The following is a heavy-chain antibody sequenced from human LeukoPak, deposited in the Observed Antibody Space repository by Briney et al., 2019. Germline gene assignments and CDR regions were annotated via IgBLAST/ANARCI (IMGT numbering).Heavy chain of an antibody. CDR3: PRTPYSSGWYIFDY. J-gene: IGHJ4*02. D-gene: IGHD6-19*01. Sequence: SETLSLTCTVSGGSISSYYWSWIRQPPGKGLEWIGYIYYSGSTNYNPSLKSRVTISVDTSKNQFSLKLSSVTAADTAVYYCPRTPYSSGWYIFDYWGQGTLVTVSS. CDR2: IYYSGST. CDR1: GGSISSYY. V-gene: IGHV4-59*08.